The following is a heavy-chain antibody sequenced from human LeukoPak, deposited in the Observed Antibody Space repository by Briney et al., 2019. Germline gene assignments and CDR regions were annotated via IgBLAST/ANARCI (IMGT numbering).Heavy chain of an antibody. CDR3: ARADTVTTAASDI. V-gene: IGHV4-30-4*08. CDR2: IYYSGST. J-gene: IGHJ3*02. Sequence: SETLSLTCTVSGGSISSGDYYWSRIRQPPGKGLEWIGYIYYSGSTYYNPSLKSRVTISVDTSKNQFSLKLSSVTAADTAVYYCARADTVTTAASDIWGQGTMVTVSS. D-gene: IGHD4-17*01. CDR1: GGSISSGDYY.